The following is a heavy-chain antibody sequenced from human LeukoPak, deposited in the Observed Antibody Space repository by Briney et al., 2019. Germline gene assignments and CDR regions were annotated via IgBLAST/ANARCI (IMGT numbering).Heavy chain of an antibody. CDR1: GFTVSSNY. Sequence: GGSLRLSCAASGFTVSSNYMSWVRQAPGKGLEWVSVIYSGGSTYYADSVKGRFTISRDNSKNTLYLQMNSLRAEDTAVYYCAREARYSASYGAFDIWGQGTMVTVSS. J-gene: IGHJ3*02. CDR2: IYSGGST. CDR3: AREARYSASYGAFDI. D-gene: IGHD1-26*01. V-gene: IGHV3-53*01.